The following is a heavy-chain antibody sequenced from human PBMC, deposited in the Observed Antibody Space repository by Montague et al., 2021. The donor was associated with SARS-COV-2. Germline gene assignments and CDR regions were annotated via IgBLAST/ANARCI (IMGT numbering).Heavy chain of an antibody. CDR1: GGSISSGSYY. D-gene: IGHD3-10*01. J-gene: IGHJ6*02. V-gene: IGHV4-61*02. Sequence: TLSLTCTVSGGSISSGSYYWSWILQPAGKGLEWIGRLYTSGSTNYNPSLKSRVTISVDTSKNQFSLKLGSVTAADTAVYYCARVGVGTMVRGVIPAYYYYGMDVWGQGTTVTVSS. CDR3: ARVGVGTMVRGVIPAYYYYGMDV. CDR2: LYTSGST.